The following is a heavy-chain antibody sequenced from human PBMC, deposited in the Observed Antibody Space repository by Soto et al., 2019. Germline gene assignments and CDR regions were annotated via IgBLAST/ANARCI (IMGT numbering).Heavy chain of an antibody. CDR3: ARPYRSGWSADAFDI. CDR2: ISSSSSYI. Sequence: GGSLRLSCAASGFTFSSYSINWVRQAPWKGLEWVSSISSSSSYIYYADSVKGRFTISRDNAKNSLYLQMNSLRAEDTAVYYCARPYRSGWSADAFDIWGQGTMVTVSS. CDR1: GFTFSSYS. V-gene: IGHV3-21*01. J-gene: IGHJ3*02. D-gene: IGHD6-19*01.